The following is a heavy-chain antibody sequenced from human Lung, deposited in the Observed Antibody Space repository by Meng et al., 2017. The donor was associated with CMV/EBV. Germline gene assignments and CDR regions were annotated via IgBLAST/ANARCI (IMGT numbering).Heavy chain of an antibody. CDR2: LVGSSKAL. J-gene: IGHJ3*02. V-gene: IGHV3-48*04. CDR3: ARRRGGGCSGTTCSNGFDI. CDR1: GFTLSSYS. D-gene: IGHD2-2*01. Sequence: SCDASGFTLSSYSWNWVRQAPGKGLEWVSYLVGSSKALYYADPVKGRFTISRDNDKNSLYLQMNSLGVEDTAVYYGARRRGGGCSGTTCSNGFDIWXQGTMVTVSS.